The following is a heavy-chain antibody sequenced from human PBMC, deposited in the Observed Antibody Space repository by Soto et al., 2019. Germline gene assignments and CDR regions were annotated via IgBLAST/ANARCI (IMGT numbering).Heavy chain of an antibody. CDR2: IYPGDSDT. D-gene: IGHD3-3*01. CDR1: GYSFTSYW. V-gene: IGHV5-51*01. CDR3: ARQEHRSAYYDFWSGYYPNSNWFDP. J-gene: IGHJ5*02. Sequence: PGESLKISCKGSGYSFTSYWIGWVRQMPGKGLEWMGIIYPGDSDTRYSPSFQGQVTISADKSISTAYLQWSSLKASDTAMYYCARQEHRSAYYDFWSGYYPNSNWFDPWGQGTLVTVSS.